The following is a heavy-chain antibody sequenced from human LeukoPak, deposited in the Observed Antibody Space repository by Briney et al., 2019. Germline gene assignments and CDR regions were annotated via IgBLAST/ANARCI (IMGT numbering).Heavy chain of an antibody. CDR2: ISGDGGST. J-gene: IGHJ4*02. Sequence: PGGSLRLSCAASGFTFDDYAMHWVRQGPGKGLEWVSAISGDGGSTYHADSVKGRFTISRDNSKNSLYLQVNSLRTEDTALYYCAKGSSWFDYWGQGTLVTVSS. CDR3: AKGSSWFDY. D-gene: IGHD6-13*01. V-gene: IGHV3-43*02. CDR1: GFTFDDYA.